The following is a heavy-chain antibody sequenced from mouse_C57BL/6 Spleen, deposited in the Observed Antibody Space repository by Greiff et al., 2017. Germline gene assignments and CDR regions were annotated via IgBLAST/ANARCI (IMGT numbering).Heavy chain of an antibody. CDR2: IYPGDGDT. Sequence: QVQLQQSGAELVKPGASVKISCKASGYAFSSYWLNWVKQRPGKGLEWIGQIYPGDGDTNYNGKFKGKATLTADKSSSTAYMQLSSLTPEDSAVYFCARADSSGYVLYYFDYWGQGTTLTVSS. J-gene: IGHJ2*01. CDR3: ARADSSGYVLYYFDY. D-gene: IGHD3-2*02. V-gene: IGHV1-80*01. CDR1: GYAFSSYW.